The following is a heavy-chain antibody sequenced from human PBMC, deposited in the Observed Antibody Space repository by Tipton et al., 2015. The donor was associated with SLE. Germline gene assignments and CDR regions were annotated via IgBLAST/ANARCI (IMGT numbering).Heavy chain of an antibody. J-gene: IGHJ4*02. CDR1: GGSITSSSYY. D-gene: IGHD3-10*01. CDR3: ARGPYYYGSGSFSY. V-gene: IGHV4-39*01. CDR2: IYYPGST. Sequence: TLSPTCTISGGSITSSSYYWGWIRQLPGKGLEWIGTIYYPGSTYYNPSLKSRVTISIDTSKNQFSLRLSSLTAADTAVYYCARGPYYYGSGSFSYWGQGTLVTVSS.